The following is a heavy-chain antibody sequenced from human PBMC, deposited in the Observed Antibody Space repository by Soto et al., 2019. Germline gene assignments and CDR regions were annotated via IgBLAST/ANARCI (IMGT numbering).Heavy chain of an antibody. V-gene: IGHV1-18*01. CDR3: ARGRITDLGTFDY. Sequence: QVPLVQSGAEMKKPGASVKVSCKASGYTFINYDIIWLRQAPGQGLEWMGWSSPYNGNTNYAHTFQGRVTMTADTSASSGYMELRSLRSDDTAVYFCARGRITDLGTFDYWGQGTLVTVSS. CDR2: SSPYNGNT. D-gene: IGHD1-20*01. CDR1: GYTFINYD. J-gene: IGHJ4*02.